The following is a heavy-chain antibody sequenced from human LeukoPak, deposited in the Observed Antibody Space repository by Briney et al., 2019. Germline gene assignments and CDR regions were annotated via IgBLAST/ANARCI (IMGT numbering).Heavy chain of an antibody. D-gene: IGHD2-2*01. CDR3: ARSRGPAASLFDY. CDR2: IIPIFGTA. CDR1: GGTFSSYA. Sequence: XVKVSCKASGGTFSSYAISWVRQAPGQGLEWMGGIIPIFGTANYAQKFQGRVTITADESTSTAYMELSSLRSEDTAVYYCARSRGPAASLFDYWGQGTLVTVSS. V-gene: IGHV1-69*01. J-gene: IGHJ4*02.